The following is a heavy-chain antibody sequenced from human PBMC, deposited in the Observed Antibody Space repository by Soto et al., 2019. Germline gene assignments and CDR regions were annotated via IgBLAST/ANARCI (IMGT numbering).Heavy chain of an antibody. CDR3: VRPCGTRCYQCGVDV. J-gene: IGHJ6*02. CDR1: GCIFTSYG. D-gene: IGHD2-2*01. V-gene: IGHV5-51*01. Sequence: PEQSLRIPCSASGCIFTSYGIGGVRQTPGKSLEWMGIIYPGDSNTRHSPSLQGQVTISADKSISSAYLQWSSLKASDTAMYYCVRPCGTRCYQCGVDVCGPAISVTVSS. CDR2: IYPGDSNT.